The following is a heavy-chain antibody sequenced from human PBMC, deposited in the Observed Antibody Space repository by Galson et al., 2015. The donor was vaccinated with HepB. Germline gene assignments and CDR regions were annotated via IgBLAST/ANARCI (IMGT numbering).Heavy chain of an antibody. V-gene: IGHV1-46*04. J-gene: IGHJ6*02. D-gene: IGHD3-22*01. CDR1: GYTFTSYY. Sequence: SVKVSCKASGYTFTSYYMHWVRQAPGQGLEWMGIINPSGGSTSYAQKLQGRVTMTRDTSTSTVYMELSSLRSEDTAVYYCARGGDNSNRGFFFGMDVWGQGTTVTVSS. CDR2: INPSGGST. CDR3: ARGGDNSNRGFFFGMDV.